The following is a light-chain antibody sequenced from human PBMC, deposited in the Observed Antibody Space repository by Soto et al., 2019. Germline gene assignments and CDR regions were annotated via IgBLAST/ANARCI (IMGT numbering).Light chain of an antibody. Sequence: ATQLTQSPSSLSASVGDRVIITCRASQGISSALAWYQHKPGKPPKLLIYDASSLNSGVPSRFSGSGSGAEYTLTISSLQPEDFATYYCEQFESYPLTFGGGTTVEIK. V-gene: IGKV1-13*02. J-gene: IGKJ4*01. CDR3: EQFESYPLT. CDR1: QGISSA. CDR2: DAS.